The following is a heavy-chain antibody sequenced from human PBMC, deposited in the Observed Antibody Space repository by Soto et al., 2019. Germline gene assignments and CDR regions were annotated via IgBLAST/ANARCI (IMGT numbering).Heavy chain of an antibody. CDR1: GFTFSNYW. CDR2: IKQDGSEK. CDR3: ARDLGRTAAGYYYYYAMDV. D-gene: IGHD2-2*01. J-gene: IGHJ6*02. Sequence: LRLSCAASGFTFSNYWMNWVRQAPGKGLEWVANIKQDGSEKYFVDSVKGRFTISRDNAKNSLYLQMNSLRAEDTAVYYCARDLGRTAAGYYYYYAMDVWGQGTTVTVSS. V-gene: IGHV3-7*01.